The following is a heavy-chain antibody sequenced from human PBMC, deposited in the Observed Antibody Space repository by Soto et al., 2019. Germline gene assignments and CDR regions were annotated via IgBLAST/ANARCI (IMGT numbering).Heavy chain of an antibody. J-gene: IGHJ6*02. V-gene: IGHV3-23*01. CDR1: GFTFSSYA. CDR2: ISGSGGST. CDR3: AKERYCSSTSCTFYGMDV. Sequence: LRLSCAASGFTFSSYAMSWVRQAPGKGLEWVSAISGSGGSTYYADSVKGRFTISRDNSKNTLYLQMNSLRAEDTAVYYCAKERYCSSTSCTFYGMDVWGQGTTVTVSS. D-gene: IGHD2-2*01.